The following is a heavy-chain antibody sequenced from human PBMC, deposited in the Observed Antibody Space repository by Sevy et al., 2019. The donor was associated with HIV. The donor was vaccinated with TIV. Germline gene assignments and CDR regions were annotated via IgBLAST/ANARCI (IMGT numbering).Heavy chain of an antibody. Sequence: GGSLRLSCAASGFRFSSYGMNWVRQAPGKGLEWVAFLPYDGSKEVHAASVKGRFTISRDNSKNSLYLQMNSLRAEDTAVYYCTKDMVTFGGIIANSPGGFDIWGQGTMVTVSS. CDR3: TKDMVTFGGIIANSPGGFDI. V-gene: IGHV3-30*02. CDR1: GFRFSSYG. CDR2: LPYDGSKE. D-gene: IGHD3-16*02. J-gene: IGHJ3*02.